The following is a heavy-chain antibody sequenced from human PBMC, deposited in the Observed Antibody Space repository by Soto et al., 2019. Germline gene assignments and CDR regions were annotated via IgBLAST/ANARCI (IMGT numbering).Heavy chain of an antibody. CDR1: GGSRCKYY. D-gene: IGHD3-3*01. V-gene: IGHV4-59*08. J-gene: IGHJ5*02. CDR3: ARHEVMDDFWSGYSAWFDP. CDR2: IYYSGST. Sequence: THSLTYTVGGGSRCKYYSSRKRQPPGKGLEWIGYIYYSGSTNYNPSLKSRVTISVDTSKNQFSLKLSSVTAADTAVYYCARHEVMDDFWSGYSAWFDPWGQGTLVTVS.